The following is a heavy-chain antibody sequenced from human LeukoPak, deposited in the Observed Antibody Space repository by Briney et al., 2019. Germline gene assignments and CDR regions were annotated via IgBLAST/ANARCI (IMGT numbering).Heavy chain of an antibody. J-gene: IGHJ4*02. CDR1: GGSFSGYY. CDR3: ANLYYGFWSGYYNGPYFDY. CDR2: INHSGST. V-gene: IGHV4-34*01. D-gene: IGHD3-3*01. Sequence: SETLSLTCAVYGGSFSGYYWSWIRQPPGKGLEWIGEINHSGSTNYNPSLKSRVTISVDTSKNQFSLKLSSVTAADTAVYYCANLYYGFWSGYYNGPYFDYWGQGTLVTVSS.